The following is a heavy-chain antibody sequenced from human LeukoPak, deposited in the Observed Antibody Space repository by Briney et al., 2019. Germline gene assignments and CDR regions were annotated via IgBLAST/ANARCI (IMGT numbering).Heavy chain of an antibody. J-gene: IGHJ2*01. V-gene: IGHV3-9*01. CDR3: AKDYCGGDCYSGWYFDL. D-gene: IGHD2-21*02. Sequence: GRPLRLSCAASGFTFDDYAMHWVPHAPGKGLEGVSSISYNSDNIDYADHVKGRFTISRANAKNSLYLQMNSLRAEDTALYYCAKDYCGGDCYSGWYFDLWGRGTLVTVSS. CDR2: ISYNSDNI. CDR1: GFTFDDYA.